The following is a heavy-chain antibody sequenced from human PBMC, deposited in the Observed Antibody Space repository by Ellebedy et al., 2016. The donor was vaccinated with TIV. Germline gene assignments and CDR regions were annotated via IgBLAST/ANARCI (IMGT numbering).Heavy chain of an antibody. V-gene: IGHV3-23*01. Sequence: GESLKISCAASGFTFSSYAMSWIRQAPGKGREWVSTISISGGSTYYADSVKGRFTISRDNSKNTLYLQMNSLRVEDTAVYYCAHHCSSTNCQDYWGQGTLVPVSS. CDR2: ISISGGST. CDR1: GFTFSSYA. J-gene: IGHJ4*02. D-gene: IGHD2-2*01. CDR3: AHHCSSTNCQDY.